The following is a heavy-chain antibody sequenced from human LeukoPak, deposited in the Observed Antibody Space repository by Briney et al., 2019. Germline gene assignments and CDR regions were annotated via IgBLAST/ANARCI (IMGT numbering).Heavy chain of an antibody. D-gene: IGHD3-3*01. CDR2: ISSRGDDT. Sequence: GGSLRLSCTASGFTFSTLAMSWVRQAPGKGLEWVSSISSRGDDTSYADSVKGRFTISRDNSKNTLYLQMNSLRAEDTAVYYCAKEYDFWSGYPLDYWGQGTLVTVSS. J-gene: IGHJ4*02. CDR1: GFTFSTLA. CDR3: AKEYDFWSGYPLDY. V-gene: IGHV3-23*01.